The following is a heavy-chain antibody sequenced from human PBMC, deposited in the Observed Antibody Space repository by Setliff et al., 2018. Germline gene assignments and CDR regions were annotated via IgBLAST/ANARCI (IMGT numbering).Heavy chain of an antibody. D-gene: IGHD6-19*01. V-gene: IGHV3-21*01. CDR2: FSSRNDYI. Sequence: SGGSLRLSCEASGFSFSNYAMNWVRQAPGKGLEWVASFSSRNDYIYHADSVKGRFTISRDNARNSVYLQMNSLRAEDAAVYYCATSDWYAAFDHWGQGTLVTVPS. J-gene: IGHJ4*02. CDR3: ATSDWYAAFDH. CDR1: GFSFSNYA.